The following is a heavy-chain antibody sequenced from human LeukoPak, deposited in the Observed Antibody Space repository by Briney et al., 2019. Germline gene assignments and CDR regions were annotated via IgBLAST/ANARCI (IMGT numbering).Heavy chain of an antibody. CDR2: IKSKTDGGTT. V-gene: IGHV3-15*01. CDR3: SASGYSSPFDY. J-gene: IGHJ4*02. Sequence: GGSLRLSCAASGFTFSNAWMSWVRQAPGKGLEWVGRIKSKTDGGTTDYAAPVKGRFTISRDDSKNTLYLQMNSLKTEDTAVYYCSASGYSSPFDYWGQGTLVTVSS. CDR1: GFTFSNAW. D-gene: IGHD5-12*01.